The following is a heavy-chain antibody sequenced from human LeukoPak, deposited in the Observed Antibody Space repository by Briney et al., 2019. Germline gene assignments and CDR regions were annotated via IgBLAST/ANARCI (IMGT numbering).Heavy chain of an antibody. D-gene: IGHD3-22*01. J-gene: IGHJ4*02. CDR2: ISYDGSNK. CDR3: ARDYDSSGYYFLYYFDY. CDR1: GFTFSSYA. Sequence: PGGSLRLSCAASGFTFSSYAMHWVRQAPGKGLEWVAVISYDGSNKYYADSVKGRFTISRDNSKNTLYLQMNSLRAEDTAVYYCARDYDSSGYYFLYYFDYWGQGTLVTVSS. V-gene: IGHV3-30*04.